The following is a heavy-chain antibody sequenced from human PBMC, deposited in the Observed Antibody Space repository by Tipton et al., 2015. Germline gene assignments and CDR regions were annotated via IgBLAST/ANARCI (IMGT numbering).Heavy chain of an antibody. J-gene: IGHJ4*02. CDR3: ARQRDDYFDL. CDR1: GYTLTSYD. CDR2: IYPGDADA. Sequence: VQLVQSGAEVKEPGASVKVSCKASGYTLTSYDINWVRQATGQGLEWMGIIYPGDADARVSPSFQGQVTISADKSISTAYLQWSSLRASDSAMFYCARQRDDYFDLWGQGTLVTVSS. V-gene: IGHV5-51*01. D-gene: IGHD2-21*02.